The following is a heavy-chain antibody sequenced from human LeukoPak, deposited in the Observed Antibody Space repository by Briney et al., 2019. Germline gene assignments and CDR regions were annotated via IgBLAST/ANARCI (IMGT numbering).Heavy chain of an antibody. CDR3: ARGGVAGGFDL. CDR2: INSDGSTT. CDR1: GSTFSNYW. V-gene: IGHV3-74*01. D-gene: IGHD2-8*01. Sequence: GGSLRLSCATSGSTFSNYWMPWVRQAPGKGLVWVSGINSDGSTTSFADSVKGRFTISRDNAKNTLYLQMNSLRADDTAVYYCARGGVAGGFDLWGQGTMVTVSS. J-gene: IGHJ3*01.